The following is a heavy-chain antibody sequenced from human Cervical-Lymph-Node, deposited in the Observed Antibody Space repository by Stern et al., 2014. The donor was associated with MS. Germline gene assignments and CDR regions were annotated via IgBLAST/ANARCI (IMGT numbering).Heavy chain of an antibody. Sequence: EVQLVESGGTLVQPGGSLRLSCAASGFTFSSYAMSWVRQAPGQGLEWVSVMSGSDGSTFYADSVKGRFTISRDNSKNTLFLQMNSLRAEDTAVYYCAKVYGSGPFDYWGQGTLVTVSS. CDR1: GFTFSSYA. V-gene: IGHV3-23*04. J-gene: IGHJ4*02. CDR2: MSGSDGST. CDR3: AKVYGSGPFDY. D-gene: IGHD6-19*01.